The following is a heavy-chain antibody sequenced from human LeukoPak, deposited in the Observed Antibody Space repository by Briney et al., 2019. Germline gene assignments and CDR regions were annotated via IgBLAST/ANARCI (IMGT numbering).Heavy chain of an antibody. D-gene: IGHD2/OR15-2a*01. CDR2: INPNSGGT. CDR3: ARNRGSMGMNYFDS. Sequence: ASVKVSCKASGYTFTSYAMHWVRQAPGQGLEWMGWINPNSGGTNYAQKFQGRVTMTRDTSISTAYMELSRLRSDDTAVYYCARNRGSMGMNYFDSWGQGTLVTVSS. V-gene: IGHV1-2*02. J-gene: IGHJ4*02. CDR1: GYTFTSYA.